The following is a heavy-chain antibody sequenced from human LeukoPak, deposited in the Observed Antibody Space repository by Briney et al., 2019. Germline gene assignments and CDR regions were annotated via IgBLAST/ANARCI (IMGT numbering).Heavy chain of an antibody. D-gene: IGHD3-10*01. CDR2: IYYSGST. J-gene: IGHJ5*02. Sequence: PSETLSLTCTVSGGSISIYYWSWIRQPPGKGLEWIGYIYYSGSTNYNPSLKSRVTISVDTSKNQFSLKLSSVTAADTAVYYCERGRITMVRGVAWFDPWGQGTLVTVSS. CDR3: ERGRITMVRGVAWFDP. V-gene: IGHV4-59*01. CDR1: GGSISIYY.